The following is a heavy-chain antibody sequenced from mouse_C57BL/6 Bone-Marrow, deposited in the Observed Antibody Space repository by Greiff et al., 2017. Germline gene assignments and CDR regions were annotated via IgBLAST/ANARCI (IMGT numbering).Heavy chain of an antibody. V-gene: IGHV1-26*01. D-gene: IGHD2-1*01. CDR3: ARDYYGNYWDYFDY. CDR1: GYTFTDYY. J-gene: IGHJ2*01. Sequence: VQLQQSGPELVKPGASVTISCKASGYTFTDYYMNWVKQSHGKSLEWIGDINPNNGGTSYNQKFKGKATLTVDKSSSTAYMELRSLTSEDSAVYYCARDYYGNYWDYFDYWGQGTTLTVSS. CDR2: INPNNGGT.